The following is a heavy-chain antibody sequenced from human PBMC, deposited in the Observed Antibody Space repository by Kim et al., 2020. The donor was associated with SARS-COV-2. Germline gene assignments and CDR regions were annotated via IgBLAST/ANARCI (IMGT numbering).Heavy chain of an antibody. CDR1: GFTFGDYA. CDR3: TRRKNAAADYYGMGV. J-gene: IGHJ6*02. D-gene: IGHD6-25*01. Sequence: GGSLRLSCTASGFTFGDYAMSWVRQAPGKGLEWVGFIRSKAYGGTTEYAASVKGRFTISRDDSKSIAYLQMNSLKTEDTAVYYCTRRKNAAADYYGMGVWGQGTTVTVSS. CDR2: IRSKAYGGTT. V-gene: IGHV3-49*04.